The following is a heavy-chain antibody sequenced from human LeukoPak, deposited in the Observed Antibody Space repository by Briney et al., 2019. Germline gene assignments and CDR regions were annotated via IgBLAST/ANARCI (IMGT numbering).Heavy chain of an antibody. D-gene: IGHD3-16*01. V-gene: IGHV1-69*13. Sequence: SVKVSCKASGGTFSSYAISWVRQAPGQGLEWMGGIIPIFGTANYAQKFQGRVTITADESTSTAYMELSSLRSEDTAVYYCARGRLRLGELNYYYYYYMDVWGKGTTVTISS. CDR2: IIPIFGTA. CDR3: ARGRLRLGELNYYYYYYMDV. J-gene: IGHJ6*03. CDR1: GGTFSSYA.